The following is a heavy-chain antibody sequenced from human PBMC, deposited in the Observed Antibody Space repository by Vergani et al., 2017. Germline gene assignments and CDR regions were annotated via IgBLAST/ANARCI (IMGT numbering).Heavy chain of an antibody. CDR3: ARDRVDIVATTTYYYYYYGMDV. V-gene: IGHV3-53*04. D-gene: IGHD5-12*01. J-gene: IGHJ6*02. Sequence: EVQLVESGGGLVQPGRSLRLSCAASGFTFDDYAMSWVRQAPGKGLEWVSVIYSGGSTYYADSVKGRFTISRHNSKNTLYLQMNSLRAEDTAVYYCARDRVDIVATTTYYYYYYGMDVWGQGTTVTVSS. CDR2: IYSGGST. CDR1: GFTFDDYA.